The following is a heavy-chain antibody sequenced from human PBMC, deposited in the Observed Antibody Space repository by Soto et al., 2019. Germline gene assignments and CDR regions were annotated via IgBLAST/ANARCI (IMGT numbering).Heavy chain of an antibody. V-gene: IGHV1-2*02. D-gene: IGHD5-12*01. CDR3: ARKGYGAAFEA. J-gene: IGHJ3*01. CDR1: GYTLTDYY. CDR2: INPASGAT. Sequence: ASVKVSCKASGYTLTDYYLHWVRQAPGQGLEWMGWINPASGATKYKQNFEGRLTLTRDTSISTGFMELSRLRSNDTAIYFCARKGYGAAFEAWAQGTKVTVSS.